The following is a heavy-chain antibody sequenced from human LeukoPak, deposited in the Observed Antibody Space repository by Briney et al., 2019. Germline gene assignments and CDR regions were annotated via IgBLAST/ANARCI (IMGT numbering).Heavy chain of an antibody. CDR2: INHSGST. Sequence: SETPSLTCAVYGGSFSGYYWSWIRRPPGKGLEWIGEINHSGSTNYNPSLKSRVTISVDASKNQFSLKLSSVTAADTAVYYCARGGYDYVWGSYRHYFDYWGQGTLVTVSS. V-gene: IGHV4-34*01. D-gene: IGHD3-16*02. CDR3: ARGGYDYVWGSYRHYFDY. CDR1: GGSFSGYY. J-gene: IGHJ4*02.